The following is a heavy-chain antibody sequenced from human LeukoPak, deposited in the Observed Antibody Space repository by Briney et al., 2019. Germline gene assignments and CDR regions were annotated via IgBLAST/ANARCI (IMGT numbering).Heavy chain of an antibody. Sequence: GGSLRLSCAASGFTFSNNWRDWVRHDPGKGRVWLSRINIGGSSTSYADCVKGGFTISRDNAKNTLYLQMSSLRAEDTAVYYCARDPGYSGYAPDYWGQGTLVTVSS. CDR3: ARDPGYSGYAPDY. CDR2: INIGGSST. V-gene: IGHV3-74*01. CDR1: GFTFSNNW. D-gene: IGHD5-12*01. J-gene: IGHJ4*02.